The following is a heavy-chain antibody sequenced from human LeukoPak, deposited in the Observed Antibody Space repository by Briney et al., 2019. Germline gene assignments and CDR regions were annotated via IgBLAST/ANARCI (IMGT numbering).Heavy chain of an antibody. D-gene: IGHD3-22*01. V-gene: IGHV4-59*01. J-gene: IGHJ1*01. Sequence: SETLSLTCTVSGGSISSYYWSWIRQPPGKGLEWIGYIYNSRSTNYNPSLKSRVTISVDTSKNQFSPKLSSVTAADTAVYYCASTVVISDTEYFQHWGQGTLVTVSS. CDR2: IYNSRST. CDR3: ASTVVISDTEYFQH. CDR1: GGSISSYY.